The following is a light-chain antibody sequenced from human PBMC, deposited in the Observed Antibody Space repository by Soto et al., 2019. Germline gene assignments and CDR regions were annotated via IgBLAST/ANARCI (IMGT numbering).Light chain of an antibody. J-gene: IGKJ4*01. V-gene: IGKV3-20*01. CDR1: QSVAKNY. Sequence: EIVLTQSPGTLSLSPGERASLYCRASQSVAKNYLAWYQQKPGQALRLLISGASSRATGIPDRFSGSGSGTDFTLTVSRLEAEDFAVYFCQQYASSPLTFGGGTRVEIK. CDR2: GAS. CDR3: QQYASSPLT.